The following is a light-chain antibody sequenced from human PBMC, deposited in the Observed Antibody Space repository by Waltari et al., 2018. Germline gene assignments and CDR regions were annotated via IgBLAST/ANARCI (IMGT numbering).Light chain of an antibody. CDR1: YLGSKN. V-gene: IGLV3-21*02. Sequence: SYELTQPRSVSVSPGQTARITCGGDYLGSKNVAWYQQKSPQAPVVIIFADTEQPSGIPDRFSGSNSGNSATLTISGVEAGDEADYYCQVWDSGVRSALFGGGTRLTVL. CDR3: QVWDSGVRSAL. J-gene: IGLJ2*01. CDR2: ADT.